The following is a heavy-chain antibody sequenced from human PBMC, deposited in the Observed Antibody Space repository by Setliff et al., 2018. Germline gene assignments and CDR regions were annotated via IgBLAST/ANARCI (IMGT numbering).Heavy chain of an antibody. CDR1: GYTFTGYY. J-gene: IGHJ5*02. CDR2: INPNSGGT. V-gene: IGHV1-2*02. CDR3: ARATTYSSGWYYEYNWFDP. D-gene: IGHD6-19*01. Sequence: GASVKVSCKASGYTFTGYYMHWVRQAPGQGLEWMGWINPNSGGTNFAQNFQGRVTMTRDTSINTAYMELSRPRSDDTAVYYCARATTYSSGWYYEYNWFDPWGQGTLVTVSS.